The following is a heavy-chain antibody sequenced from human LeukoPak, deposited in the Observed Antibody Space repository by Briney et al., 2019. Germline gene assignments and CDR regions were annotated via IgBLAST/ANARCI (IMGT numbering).Heavy chain of an antibody. CDR1: GGSISSSSYY. D-gene: IGHD3-10*01. CDR3: ARGRITMVRGAYFDY. V-gene: IGHV4-39*01. CDR2: IYYSGST. J-gene: IGHJ4*02. Sequence: SETLSLTCTVSGGSISSSSYYWGWIRQPPGKGLEWIGNIYYSGSTYSNPSLKSRVTISADTSKNQFSLKLSSVTAADTAVYYCARGRITMVRGAYFDYWGQGTLVTVSS.